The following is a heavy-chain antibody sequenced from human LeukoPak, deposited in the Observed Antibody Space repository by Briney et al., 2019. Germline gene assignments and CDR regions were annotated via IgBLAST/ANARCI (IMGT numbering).Heavy chain of an antibody. Sequence: GGSLRLSCAASGFTFSSYWMSWVRQAPGKGLEWVANIKGDESARHQADSVKGRFTISRDNTRNSLYLQMTNLRGDDTAVYYCARDVVGSLDYWGQGTLVTVSS. CDR1: GFTFSSYW. V-gene: IGHV3-7*01. CDR2: IKGDESAR. J-gene: IGHJ4*02. D-gene: IGHD1-26*01. CDR3: ARDVVGSLDY.